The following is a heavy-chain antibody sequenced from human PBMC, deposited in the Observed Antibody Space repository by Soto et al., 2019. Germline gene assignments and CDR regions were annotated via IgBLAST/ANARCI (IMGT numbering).Heavy chain of an antibody. CDR3: AIALSNSVGDWLDT. Sequence: QVQLVESGGGVVQPGRSLRLFCAASGFIFSSYTMHWVRQAPGKGLEWVAVISYDGSNKYYADSVKGRFTISRDNSKNTLYLQMNSLRTEDTAVYYCAIALSNSVGDWLDTWGQGTLVTVSS. CDR2: ISYDGSNK. D-gene: IGHD6-6*01. J-gene: IGHJ5*02. V-gene: IGHV3-30-3*01. CDR1: GFIFSSYT.